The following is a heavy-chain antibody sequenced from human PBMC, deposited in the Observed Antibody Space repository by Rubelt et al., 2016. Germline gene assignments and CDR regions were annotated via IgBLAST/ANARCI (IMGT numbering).Heavy chain of an antibody. J-gene: IGHJ4*02. Sequence: ESGPGLVKPSQTLSLTCTVSGGSISSGGYYWSWIRQHPGKGLEWIGYIYYSGSTYYNPSLKSRVSISVDTSKKQISLKMSSVTAADTAVYYCARHDTGSFLFDFWGQGTPVTVSS. D-gene: IGHD1-26*01. V-gene: IGHV4-31*03. CDR2: IYYSGST. CDR3: ARHDTGSFLFDF. CDR1: GGSISSGGYY.